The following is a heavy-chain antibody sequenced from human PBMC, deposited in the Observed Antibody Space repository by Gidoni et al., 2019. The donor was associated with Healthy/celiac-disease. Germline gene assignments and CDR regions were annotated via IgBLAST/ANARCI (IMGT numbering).Heavy chain of an antibody. Sequence: QVQLVESGGGVFLPGRSLRLYCAASGFTFSSYAMHWVRQAPGKGLEWVAVIAYDGSNKYYADSGKSRFTISRDNSKNTLYLKMNSLRAEDTAGYYCAREIGSGEDYWGQGTLVTVSS. CDR2: IAYDGSNK. CDR3: AREIGSGEDY. J-gene: IGHJ4*02. V-gene: IGHV3-30-3*01. D-gene: IGHD7-27*01. CDR1: GFTFSSYA.